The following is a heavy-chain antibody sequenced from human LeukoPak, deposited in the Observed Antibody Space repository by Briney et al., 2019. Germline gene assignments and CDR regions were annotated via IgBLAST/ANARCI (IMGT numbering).Heavy chain of an antibody. CDR2: ISSSSSYI. J-gene: IGHJ4*02. Sequence: PGGSLRLSCAASGFTFSSYSMNWVRQAPGKGLEWVSSISSSSSYIYYADSVKGRFTISRDNAKNSLYLQMNSLRAEDTAVYYCASYHYDSSGYYYFNYWGQGTLVTVSS. D-gene: IGHD3-22*01. CDR3: ASYHYDSSGYYYFNY. CDR1: GFTFSSYS. V-gene: IGHV3-21*01.